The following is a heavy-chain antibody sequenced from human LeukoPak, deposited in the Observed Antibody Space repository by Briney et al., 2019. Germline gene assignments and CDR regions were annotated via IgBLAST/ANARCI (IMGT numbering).Heavy chain of an antibody. J-gene: IGHJ4*02. CDR3: ARHLSSGWYPFDY. CDR2: INHSGST. Sequence: SETLSLTCAVYGGSFSGYYWSWIRQPPGKGLEWIGEINHSGSTNYNPSLKSRVTISVDTSKNQFSLKLNSVTAADTAVYYCARHLSSGWYPFDYWGQGTLVTVSS. V-gene: IGHV4-34*01. CDR1: GGSFSGYY. D-gene: IGHD6-19*01.